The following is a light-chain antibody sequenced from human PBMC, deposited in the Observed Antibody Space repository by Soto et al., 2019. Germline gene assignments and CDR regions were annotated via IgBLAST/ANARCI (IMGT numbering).Light chain of an antibody. CDR2: AAS. Sequence: DIQMTQSPSSLSASVGDRVTITCRASESISRHLNWYQQKPGNSPKLLIYAASSLQNGVPSRFSGSGSGTDYNLTLSNLQPGDFATYYCQESYSTLSITFGQGTRLENK. CDR1: ESISRH. CDR3: QESYSTLSIT. J-gene: IGKJ5*01. V-gene: IGKV1-39*01.